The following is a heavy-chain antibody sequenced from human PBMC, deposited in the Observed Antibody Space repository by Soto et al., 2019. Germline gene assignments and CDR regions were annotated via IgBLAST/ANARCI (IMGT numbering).Heavy chain of an antibody. J-gene: IGHJ4*02. CDR2: ISHDGSNE. CDR1: GFTLSSFG. Sequence: QVQLVESGGGVVQPGRSLRLSCAASGFTLSSFGMHWVRQAPGKGLEWVAAISHDGSNEYYADSVEDRFTISKDNSKNTMYLEMNSLRAEDTALYYCAKERKYQLPTYYFEHWGQGTMVTVSS. V-gene: IGHV3-30*18. D-gene: IGHD2-2*01. CDR3: AKERKYQLPTYYFEH.